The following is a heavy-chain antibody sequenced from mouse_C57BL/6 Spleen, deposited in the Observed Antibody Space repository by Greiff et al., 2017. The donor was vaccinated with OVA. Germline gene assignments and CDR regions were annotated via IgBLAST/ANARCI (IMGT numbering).Heavy chain of an antibody. D-gene: IGHD1-1*01. J-gene: IGHJ3*01. CDR3: AIPIHYYGSAWFAY. Sequence: QVQLQQPGAELVKPGASVKVSCKASGYTFTSYRMHRVKQRPGQGLEWIGRIYPSDSDTNYNQKFKGKATLTVDKSSSTAYMQLSSLTSEDSAVYYCAIPIHYYGSAWFAYWGQGTLVTVSA. CDR1: GYTFTSYR. V-gene: IGHV1-74*01. CDR2: IYPSDSDT.